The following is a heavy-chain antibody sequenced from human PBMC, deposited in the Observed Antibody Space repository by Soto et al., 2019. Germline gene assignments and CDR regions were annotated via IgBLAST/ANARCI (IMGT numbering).Heavy chain of an antibody. CDR3: ARGVLRYFDWLFPTLDY. CDR2: INAGNGNT. CDR1: GYTFTSYS. V-gene: IGHV1-3*01. J-gene: IGHJ4*02. D-gene: IGHD3-9*01. Sequence: ASVKVSCKASGYTFTSYSTHWVRHAPGQRLEWMGWINAGNGNTKYSQKFQGRVTITRDTSASTAYMELSSLRSEDTAVYYCARGVLRYFDWLFPTLDYWGQGTLVTVSS.